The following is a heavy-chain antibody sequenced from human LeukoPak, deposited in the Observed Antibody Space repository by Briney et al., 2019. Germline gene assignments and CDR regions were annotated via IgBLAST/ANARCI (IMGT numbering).Heavy chain of an antibody. CDR3: ASQSSGGFFEDY. Sequence: GGSLRLSCAASGFTFSSYWMSWVRQAPGKGRECVANIKQDGSEKYYVDSVKGRFTILRDNAKKSLYLQMNSLRAEDTAVYYCASQSSGGFFEDYWGQGTLVTVSS. CDR2: IKQDGSEK. J-gene: IGHJ4*02. CDR1: GFTFSSYW. V-gene: IGHV3-7*01. D-gene: IGHD3-3*01.